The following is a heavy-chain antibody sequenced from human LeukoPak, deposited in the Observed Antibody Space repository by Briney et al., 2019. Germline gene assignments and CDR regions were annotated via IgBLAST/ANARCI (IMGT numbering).Heavy chain of an antibody. V-gene: IGHV4-4*02. Sequence: SGTLSLTCAVSGGSISSSNWWSWVRQPPGKGLEWIGEIYHSGSTNYNPSLKSRVTISVDRSKNQFSLKLSSVTAADTAVYYCARDRCSSTSCYLGDYYMDVWGKGTTVTVSS. J-gene: IGHJ6*03. D-gene: IGHD2-2*01. CDR1: GGSISSSNW. CDR2: IYHSGST. CDR3: ARDRCSSTSCYLGDYYMDV.